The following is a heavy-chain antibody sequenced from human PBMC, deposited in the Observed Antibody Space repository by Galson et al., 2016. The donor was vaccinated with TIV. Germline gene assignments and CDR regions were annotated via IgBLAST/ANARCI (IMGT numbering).Heavy chain of an antibody. CDR2: IYPADSET. V-gene: IGHV5-51*01. J-gene: IGHJ6*03. Sequence: QSGAEVKKPGASLKISCKASGYSFATFWVGLVRQMPGQGLEWMGVIYPADSETSYSPSFQGQGTISADKSISTAHLQRCSLKASDTAIYYCARHHDFWSGPGYFYMDVWGKGTTVSVSS. CDR1: GYSFATFW. CDR3: ARHHDFWSGPGYFYMDV. D-gene: IGHD3-3*01.